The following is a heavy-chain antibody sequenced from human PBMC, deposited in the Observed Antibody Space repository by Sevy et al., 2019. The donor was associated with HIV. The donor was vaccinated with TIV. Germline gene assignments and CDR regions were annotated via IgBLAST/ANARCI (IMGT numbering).Heavy chain of an antibody. CDR2: ISAYNGNT. CDR1: GYTFTSYG. D-gene: IGHD2-15*01. CDR3: ARDRYCSGGSCPLNAFDI. J-gene: IGHJ3*02. V-gene: IGHV1-18*01. Sequence: ASVKVSCKASGYTFTSYGISWVRQAPGQGLEWMGWISAYNGNTNYAQKLQGRVTMTTDTSTNTAYMELRSLRSDDTAVYYCARDRYCSGGSCPLNAFDIWGQGTMVTVSS.